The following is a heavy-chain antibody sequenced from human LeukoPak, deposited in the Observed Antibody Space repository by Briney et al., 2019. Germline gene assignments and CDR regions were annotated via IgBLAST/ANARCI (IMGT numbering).Heavy chain of an antibody. V-gene: IGHV1-24*01. D-gene: IGHD3-3*01. J-gene: IGHJ3*02. Sequence: GASVKVSCKVSGYTGIELSMHWVRQVPGKGLEWMGGFDPEDGETIYAQKFQGRVTMTEDTSTDTAYMELSSLTSEDTAVYYCATHTIFGVVTYAFHIWGRGTLVTVSS. CDR3: ATHTIFGVVTYAFHI. CDR1: GYTGIELS. CDR2: FDPEDGET.